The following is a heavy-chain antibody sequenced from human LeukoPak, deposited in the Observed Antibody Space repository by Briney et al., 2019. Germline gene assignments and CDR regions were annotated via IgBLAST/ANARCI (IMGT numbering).Heavy chain of an antibody. D-gene: IGHD1-26*01. CDR1: GGTFSSYA. J-gene: IGHJ6*03. Sequence: ASVKVSCKASGGTFSSYAISWVRQAPGQGLEWMGGIIPIFGTANYAQKFQGRVTITADESTSTAYMELSSLRSEDTAVYYCASADPRSRVEWEPPGYYYYYMDVWGKGTTVTVSS. V-gene: IGHV1-69*13. CDR3: ASADPRSRVEWEPPGYYYYYMDV. CDR2: IIPIFGTA.